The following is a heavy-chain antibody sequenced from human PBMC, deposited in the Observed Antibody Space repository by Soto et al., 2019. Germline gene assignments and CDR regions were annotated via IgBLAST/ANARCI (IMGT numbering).Heavy chain of an antibody. D-gene: IGHD2-15*01. Sequence: GGSLRLSGAASGFTFSSYAMGWVRQGPGKGLEWVAVVSIGGSTHYADSVRGRFTISRDNSKNTLSLQMNSLTAEDTAVYFCAKRRGAGGHFDYWGQGALVTVSS. J-gene: IGHJ4*02. CDR1: GFTFSSYA. CDR2: VSIGGST. CDR3: AKRRGAGGHFDY. V-gene: IGHV3-23*01.